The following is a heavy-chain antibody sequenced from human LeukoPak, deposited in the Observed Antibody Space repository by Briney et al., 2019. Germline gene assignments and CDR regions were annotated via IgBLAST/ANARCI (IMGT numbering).Heavy chain of an antibody. D-gene: IGHD4-11*01. V-gene: IGHV1-46*01. CDR3: ARDDTVTTSYYYSGMDV. J-gene: IGHJ6*02. CDR1: GYTFSTYY. CDR2: INPSAGST. Sequence: ASVKVSCKASGYTFSTYYMHWVRQAPGQGLEWMGIINPSAGSTSYAQRFQGRVTMTRDTSTGTVYMELSSLRSDDTAVYYCARDDTVTTSYYYSGMDVWGQGTTVTVSS.